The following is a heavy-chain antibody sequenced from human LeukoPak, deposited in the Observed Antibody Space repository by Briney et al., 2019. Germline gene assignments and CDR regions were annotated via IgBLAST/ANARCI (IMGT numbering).Heavy chain of an antibody. Sequence: ASVKVSCKVSGYTLTELSMHWVRQAPGKGLEWMGGFDPEDGETIYAQKFQGRVTMTEDTSTDTAYMELSSLRSEDTAVYYCETDQPGYSYGDGYFDYWGQGNLVTVSS. V-gene: IGHV1-24*01. D-gene: IGHD5-18*01. J-gene: IGHJ4*02. CDR1: GYTLTELS. CDR2: FDPEDGET. CDR3: ETDQPGYSYGDGYFDY.